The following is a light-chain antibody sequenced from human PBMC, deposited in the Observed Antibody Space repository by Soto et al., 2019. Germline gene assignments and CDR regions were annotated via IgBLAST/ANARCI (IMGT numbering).Light chain of an antibody. Sequence: QSVLTQPPSASGTPGQRITTSCSGSSSNIGDNPVNWYQQLPGAAPKLLIYINDQRPSGVPDRFSGSKSGTSASLAISGLQPEDEADYYCAAWDDSLNAVFGTGTKVTVL. V-gene: IGLV1-44*01. CDR1: SSNIGDNP. CDR3: AAWDDSLNAV. CDR2: IND. J-gene: IGLJ1*01.